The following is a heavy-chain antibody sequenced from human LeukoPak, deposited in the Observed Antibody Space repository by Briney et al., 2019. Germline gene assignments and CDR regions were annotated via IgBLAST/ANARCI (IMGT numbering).Heavy chain of an antibody. J-gene: IGHJ4*02. Sequence: ASVKVSCKASGYTFTGYYMHWVRQAPGQGLEWMGWINPNSGGTNYAQKFRGRVTMTRDTSISTAYMELSRLRSDDTAVYYCARREYSYGYHFDYWGQGTLVTVSS. CDR3: ARREYSYGYHFDY. CDR1: GYTFTGYY. V-gene: IGHV1-2*02. CDR2: INPNSGGT. D-gene: IGHD5-18*01.